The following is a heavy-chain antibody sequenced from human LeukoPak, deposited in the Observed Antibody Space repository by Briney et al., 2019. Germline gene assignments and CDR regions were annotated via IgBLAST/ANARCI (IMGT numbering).Heavy chain of an antibody. J-gene: IGHJ4*02. V-gene: IGHV3-66*02. Sequence: GGSLRLSCAASGFIVSSDYMSWVRQAPGKGLEWVSVIYSGGSTFYADSVKGRFTISRDKSENTLYLQMNSLRADDTAVYYCARDSSGWYYFDYWGQGSLVTVSS. D-gene: IGHD6-19*01. CDR3: ARDSSGWYYFDY. CDR1: GFIVSSDY. CDR2: IYSGGST.